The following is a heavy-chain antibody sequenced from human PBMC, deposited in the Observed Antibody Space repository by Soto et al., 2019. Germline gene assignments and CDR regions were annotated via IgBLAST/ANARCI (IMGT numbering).Heavy chain of an antibody. CDR1: GYTFTSYG. J-gene: IGHJ4*02. D-gene: IGHD3-16*01. Sequence: QVQLVQSGAEVKKPGASVKVSCKASGYTFTSYGISWVRQAPGQGLEWMGWINPYNGNTNSAQKLQGRVTMPTDAATNTAYRELRSLRSDDTAVYYCARDWFGIDYGGQASLVTVSS. CDR2: INPYNGNT. V-gene: IGHV1-18*01. CDR3: ARDWFGIDY.